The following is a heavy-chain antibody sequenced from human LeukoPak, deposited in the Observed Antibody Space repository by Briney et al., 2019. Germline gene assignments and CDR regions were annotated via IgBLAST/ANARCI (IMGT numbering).Heavy chain of an antibody. D-gene: IGHD4-23*01. Sequence: SETLSLTCTVSGGSISSTGYYWGWIRQPPGKGLEWIGSIYYSGSTYYNPSLKSRVTISVDTSKNQFSLKLSSVTAADTAVYYCARRCLVILPGNDAFDIWGQGTMVTVSS. CDR1: GGSISSTGYY. CDR2: IYYSGST. J-gene: IGHJ3*02. CDR3: ARRCLVILPGNDAFDI. V-gene: IGHV4-39*01.